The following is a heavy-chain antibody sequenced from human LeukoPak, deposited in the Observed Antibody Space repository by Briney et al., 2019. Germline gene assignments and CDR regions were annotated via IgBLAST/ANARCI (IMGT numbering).Heavy chain of an antibody. Sequence: SETLSLTCTVSGGSISSYYWSWIRQPPGKGLEWIGYIYYSGSTNYNPSLKSRVTISVDTSKNQFSLKLSSVTAADTAVYYCARESYYDNSGYYDYYYGMDVWGQGTTVTVSS. CDR2: IYYSGST. V-gene: IGHV4-59*01. D-gene: IGHD3-22*01. CDR3: ARESYYDNSGYYDYYYGMDV. CDR1: GGSISSYY. J-gene: IGHJ6*02.